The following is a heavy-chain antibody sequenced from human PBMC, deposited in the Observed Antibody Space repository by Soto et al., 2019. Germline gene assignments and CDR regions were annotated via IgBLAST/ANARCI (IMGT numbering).Heavy chain of an antibody. Sequence: SETLSLTCTVYGGSFSGYYWSWIRQPPGKGLEWIGEINHSGSTNYNPSLKSRVTISVDTSKNQFSLKLSSVTAADTAVYYCAIYGGNSVYFDYWGQGTLVTVSS. D-gene: IGHD4-17*01. CDR3: AIYGGNSVYFDY. J-gene: IGHJ4*02. V-gene: IGHV4-34*01. CDR1: GGSFSGYY. CDR2: INHSGST.